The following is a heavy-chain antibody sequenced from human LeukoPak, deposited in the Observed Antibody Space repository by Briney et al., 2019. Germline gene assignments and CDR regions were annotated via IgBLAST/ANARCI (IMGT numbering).Heavy chain of an antibody. J-gene: IGHJ4*02. V-gene: IGHV3-53*01. D-gene: IGHD2-2*01. Sequence: GGSLRLSCAASGLTVSTKYMSWVRQAPGKGLEWVSLIYSSGTTYYADSVKGRFTISRDNSKNSLYLQMNSLRAEDTAVYYCARVGGVPAAHFDYWGQGTLVTVSS. CDR1: GLTVSTKY. CDR3: ARVGGVPAAHFDY. CDR2: IYSSGTT.